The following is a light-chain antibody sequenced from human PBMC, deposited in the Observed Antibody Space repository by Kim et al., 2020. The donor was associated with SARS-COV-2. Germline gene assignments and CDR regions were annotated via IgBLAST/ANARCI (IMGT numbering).Light chain of an antibody. V-gene: IGKV3-15*01. J-gene: IGKJ1*01. Sequence: EIVMTQSPATLSVSPGQRATPSCRASQSVSSNLAWYQHKPGQAPRLLIYGASTRATGIPARFSGSGSGTEFTLTIPSLQSEDFAVYYCQQYNNWPRTFGQGTKVDIK. CDR3: QQYNNWPRT. CDR2: GAS. CDR1: QSVSSN.